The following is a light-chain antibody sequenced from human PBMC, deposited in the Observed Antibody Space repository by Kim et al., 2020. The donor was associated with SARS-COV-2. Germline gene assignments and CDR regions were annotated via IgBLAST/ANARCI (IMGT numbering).Light chain of an antibody. CDR1: QGIRTD. CDR2: AAS. J-gene: IGKJ1*01. CDR3: LQHESRPWT. V-gene: IGKV1-17*02. Sequence: ASVGDRVIITCRASQGIRTDLAWYQHKPGKAPKRLIYAASLLQTGVPARFSGSGLGTEFTLTISNLQPEDFATYYFLQHESRPWTFGQGTKVDIK.